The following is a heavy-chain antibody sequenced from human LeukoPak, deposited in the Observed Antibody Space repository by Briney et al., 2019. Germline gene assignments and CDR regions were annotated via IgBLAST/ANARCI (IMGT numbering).Heavy chain of an antibody. CDR2: ISYDGSNK. CDR3: ARDGGYGYNFYDAFDI. Sequence: GRSLRLSCAASGFTFSGYAMHWVRQAPGKGLEWVAVISYDGSNKYYADSVKGRFTISRDNSKNTLYLQMNSLRAEDTAVYYCARDGGYGYNFYDAFDIWGQGTMVTVSS. D-gene: IGHD5-24*01. V-gene: IGHV3-30-3*01. CDR1: GFTFSGYA. J-gene: IGHJ3*02.